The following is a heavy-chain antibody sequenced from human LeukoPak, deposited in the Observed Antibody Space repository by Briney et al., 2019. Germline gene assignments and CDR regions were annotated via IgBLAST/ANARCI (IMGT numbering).Heavy chain of an antibody. J-gene: IGHJ4*02. CDR2: DYCGGNT. CDR1: GFSVITDSYC. V-gene: IGHV4-61*01. CDR3: ARDHFGSLDS. Sequence: SETLSLTCTVSGFSVITDSYCWGWIRQPPGKGLEWIGYDYCGGNTNYDPSLKRRVTISVDTSKNQFSPTLTSVTAADTAVYFCARDHFGSLDSWGQGILVTVSS. D-gene: IGHD3-10*01.